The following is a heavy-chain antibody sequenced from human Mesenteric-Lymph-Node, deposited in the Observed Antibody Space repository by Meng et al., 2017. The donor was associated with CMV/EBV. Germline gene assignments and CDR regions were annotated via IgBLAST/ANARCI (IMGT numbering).Heavy chain of an antibody. CDR1: GFTFSTYS. CDR2: ISRSRSSSYI. D-gene: IGHD3-16*01. J-gene: IGHJ4*02. V-gene: IGHV3-21*01. CDR3: ARVYDVFGY. Sequence: GESLKISCAASGFTFSTYSMNWVRQAPGKGLEWVSSISRSRSSSYIYYADSVKGRFTISRDNAKNSLYLQMNSLRAEDTAVYYCARVYDVFGYWGQGTLVTVSS.